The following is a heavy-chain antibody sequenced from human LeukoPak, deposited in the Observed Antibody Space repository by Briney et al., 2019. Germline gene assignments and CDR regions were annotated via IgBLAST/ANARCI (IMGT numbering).Heavy chain of an antibody. CDR3: ARAFISDAFDI. CDR1: GFTFDDYA. Sequence: GRSLRLSCAASGFTFDDYAMHWVRQAPGKGLEWVSGISWNSGSIGYADSVKGRFTISRDNAKNSLYLQMNSLRAEDTAVYYCARAFISDAFDIWGQGTLVTVSS. V-gene: IGHV3-9*01. J-gene: IGHJ3*02. D-gene: IGHD3-10*01. CDR2: ISWNSGSI.